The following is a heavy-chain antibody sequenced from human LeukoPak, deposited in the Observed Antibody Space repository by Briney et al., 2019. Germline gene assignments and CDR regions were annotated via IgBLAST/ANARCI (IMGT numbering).Heavy chain of an antibody. CDR3: ARGGLYSAKQRFDY. J-gene: IGHJ4*02. CDR1: GGSFSSYA. V-gene: IGHV1-69*13. Sequence: ASGKVSCKASGGSFSSYAFSWLRQAPGQGLEWMGGIIPIFGTANYAQKFQGRVTITADESTSTAYMELSSLRSEDTAVYYCARGGLYSAKQRFDYWGQGTLVTVSS. D-gene: IGHD4-11*01. CDR2: IIPIFGTA.